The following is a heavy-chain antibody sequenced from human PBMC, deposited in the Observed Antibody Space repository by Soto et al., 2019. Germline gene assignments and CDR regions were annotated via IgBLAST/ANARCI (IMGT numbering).Heavy chain of an antibody. V-gene: IGHV4-30-4*01. CDR2: LYYSGTT. CDR3: ARIATTMVRYSFDY. J-gene: IGHJ4*02. Sequence: SETLSLTCTVSGGSISSGDYFWSWIRQPPGEGLEWIGYLYYSGTTYYNPSLKSRVTISVDTSKNQFSLKLSSVTAADTAVYYCARIATTMVRYSFDYWGQGTLVTVYS. CDR1: GGSISSGDYF. D-gene: IGHD3-10*01.